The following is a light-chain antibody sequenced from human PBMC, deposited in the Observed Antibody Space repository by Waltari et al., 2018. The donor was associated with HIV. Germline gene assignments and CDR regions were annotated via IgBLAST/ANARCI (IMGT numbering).Light chain of an antibody. J-gene: IGKJ4*01. CDR1: QSVSSS. CDR3: QQYSNWSLT. CDR2: GAS. V-gene: IGKV3-15*01. Sequence: EIVMAQSPATLSVSPGETATVSYRASQSVSSSLVWYQQKPGQAPKLLIYGASTRATGIAARFSGSGSGTDFTLTISSLQSEDFAVYYCQQYSNWSLTFGGGTKVEI.